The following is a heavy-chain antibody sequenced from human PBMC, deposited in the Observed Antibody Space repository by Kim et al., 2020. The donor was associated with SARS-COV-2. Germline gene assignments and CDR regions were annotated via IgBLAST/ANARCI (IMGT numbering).Heavy chain of an antibody. CDR1: GFTFSSYG. V-gene: IGHV3-30*18. CDR3: AKDRFDYGDAVGWFDP. Sequence: GGGRRCAGAGAGFTFSSYGMHWVRQAPGKGLEWVAVISYDGSNKYYADSVKGRFTISRDNSKNTLYLQMNSLRAEDTAVYYCAKDRFDYGDAVGWFDPWGQGTLVTVSS. D-gene: IGHD4-17*01. CDR2: ISYDGSNK. J-gene: IGHJ5*02.